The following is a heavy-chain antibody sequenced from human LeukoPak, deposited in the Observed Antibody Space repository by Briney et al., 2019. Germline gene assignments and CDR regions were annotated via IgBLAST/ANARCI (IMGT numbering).Heavy chain of an antibody. CDR2: ISYDGSDK. J-gene: IGHJ4*02. Sequence: PGGSLRLSCEASGFTFSSYAMYWVRQAPGKGLEWVAVISYDGSDKFYADSVKGRFTISRDSSKNTLYLQMNSLRPEDTAVYYCARARPSMWIDYWGQGTLVTVSS. V-gene: IGHV3-30*04. CDR1: GFTFSSYA. CDR3: ARARPSMWIDY. D-gene: IGHD5-12*01.